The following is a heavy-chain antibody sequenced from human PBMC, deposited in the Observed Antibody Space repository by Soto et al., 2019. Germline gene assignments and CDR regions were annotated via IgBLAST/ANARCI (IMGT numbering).Heavy chain of an antibody. J-gene: IGHJ1*01. Sequence: GSLRLSCAASGFTFSSYSMNWVRQAPGKGLEWVSYISSSSSTIYYADSVKGRFTISRDNAKNSLYLQMNSLRDEDTAVYYFSRNGNGAEELQHRGQGTLGTLFS. CDR2: ISSSSSTI. D-gene: IGHD1-1*01. CDR1: GFTFSSYS. CDR3: SRNGNGAEELQH. V-gene: IGHV3-48*02.